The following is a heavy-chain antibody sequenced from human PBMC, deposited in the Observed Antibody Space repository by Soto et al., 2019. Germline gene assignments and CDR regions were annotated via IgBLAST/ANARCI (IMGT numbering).Heavy chain of an antibody. V-gene: IGHV1-69*01. J-gene: IGHJ6*02. CDR3: AVGSGSLTRYYYYGMDV. D-gene: IGHD3-10*01. CDR2: IIPIFGTA. CDR1: GGTFSSYA. Sequence: QVQLVQSGAEVKKPGSSVKVSCKASGGTFSSYAISWVRQAPGQGLEWMGGIIPIFGTANYAQKFQGRVTITADESTSTAYMELSSRRSEDTAVYYCAVGSGSLTRYYYYGMDVWGQGTTVTVSS.